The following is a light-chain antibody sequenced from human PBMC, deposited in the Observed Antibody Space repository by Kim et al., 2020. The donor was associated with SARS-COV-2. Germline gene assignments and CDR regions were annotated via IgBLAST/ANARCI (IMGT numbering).Light chain of an antibody. CDR3: CSYAGSYTYV. Sequence: GQSVTISCTGTSSDVDGYDYVSWYQQHPGKAPKLVIYDVSQRPSGVPGRFSGSKSGNAASLTISGLQAEDEADYSCCSYAGSYTYVFGTGTKVTVL. CDR1: SSDVDGYDY. V-gene: IGLV2-11*01. CDR2: DVS. J-gene: IGLJ1*01.